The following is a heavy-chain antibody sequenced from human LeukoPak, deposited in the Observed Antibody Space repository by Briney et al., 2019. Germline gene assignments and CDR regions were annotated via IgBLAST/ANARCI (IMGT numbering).Heavy chain of an antibody. Sequence: PSETLSLTCTVSGGSISSYYWSWIRQPAGKGLEWIGRIYTSGSTNYNPSLKSRVTMSVDTSKNQFSLKLSSVTAADTAVYYCARVVVPAAMRVNWFDPWGQGTLVTVSS. CDR3: ARVVVPAAMRVNWFDP. CDR1: GGSISSYY. D-gene: IGHD2-2*01. CDR2: IYTSGST. J-gene: IGHJ5*02. V-gene: IGHV4-4*07.